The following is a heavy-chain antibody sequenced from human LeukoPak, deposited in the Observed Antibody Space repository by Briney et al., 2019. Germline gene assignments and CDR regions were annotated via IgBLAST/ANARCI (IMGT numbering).Heavy chain of an antibody. D-gene: IGHD5-18*01. CDR1: GYTLTELS. J-gene: IGHJ3*02. CDR2: FDPEDGET. Sequence: ASVKVSCKVSGYTLTELSMHWVRQAPGKGLEWMGGFDPEDGETIYAQKFQGRVTMTEDTSTDTAYMELSSLRSEDTAVYYCATAPVDTAMVKGAFDIWGQGTMVTVSS. V-gene: IGHV1-24*01. CDR3: ATAPVDTAMVKGAFDI.